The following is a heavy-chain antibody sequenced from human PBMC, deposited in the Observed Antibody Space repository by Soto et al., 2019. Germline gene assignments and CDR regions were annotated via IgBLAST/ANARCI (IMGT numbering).Heavy chain of an antibody. CDR3: ARGSINFYYMDV. D-gene: IGHD1-26*01. CDR1: GYTFSSYA. V-gene: IGHV1-18*01. Sequence: ASVKVSCKASGYTFSSYAISWVRQAPGQGLEWMGWISAYNGNTNYAQMLQGRVTMTTDTSTSTAYMELRSLRSDDTAVYYCARGSINFYYMDVWGTGTTVTGSS. CDR2: ISAYNGNT. J-gene: IGHJ6*03.